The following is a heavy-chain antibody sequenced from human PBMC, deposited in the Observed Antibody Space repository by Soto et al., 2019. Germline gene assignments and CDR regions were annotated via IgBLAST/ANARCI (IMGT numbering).Heavy chain of an antibody. J-gene: IGHJ4*02. CDR1: GFSLTTSGVG. CDR3: AHSVLRTVFGLVTTTAIYFDF. V-gene: IGHV2-5*02. D-gene: IGHD3-3*01. CDR2: IYWDDDK. Sequence: QITLNESGPTVVRPTETLTLTCRFSGFSLTTSGVGVGWIRQSPGKAPEWLALIYWDDDKRYSASLKSRLTITKDASKNQVVLTVTDLEPTDTATYYGAHSVLRTVFGLVTTTAIYFDFWGQGTPVAVSS.